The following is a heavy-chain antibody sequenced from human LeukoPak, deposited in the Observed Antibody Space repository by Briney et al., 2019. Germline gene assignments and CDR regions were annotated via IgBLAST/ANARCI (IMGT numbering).Heavy chain of an antibody. J-gene: IGHJ4*02. V-gene: IGHV3-74*01. CDR3: ARDPRYCSSTSCLPLGY. CDR2: INSDGSST. Sequence: HSGGSLRLSCTASGFTVRSNYLSWVRQAPGKGLVWVSRINSDGSSTSYAYSVKGRFTISRDNAKNTLYLQMNSLRAEDTAVYYCARDPRYCSSTSCLPLGYWGQGTLVTVSS. D-gene: IGHD2-2*01. CDR1: GFTVRSNY.